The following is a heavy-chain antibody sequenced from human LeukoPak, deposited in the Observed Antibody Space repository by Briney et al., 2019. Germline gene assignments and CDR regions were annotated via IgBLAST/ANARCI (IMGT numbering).Heavy chain of an antibody. CDR2: ISYDGSNK. D-gene: IGHD3-16*01. V-gene: IGHV3-30-3*01. CDR1: GFTFSSYA. J-gene: IGHJ5*01. CDR3: LRWRGHAFFES. Sequence: PGGSLRLSCAASGFTFSSYAMHWVRQAPGKGLEWVAVISYDGSNKYYADSVKGRFTISRDNSKNTLYLQMNSLRAEDTVVYYCLRWRGHAFFESWGQGTLVTVSS.